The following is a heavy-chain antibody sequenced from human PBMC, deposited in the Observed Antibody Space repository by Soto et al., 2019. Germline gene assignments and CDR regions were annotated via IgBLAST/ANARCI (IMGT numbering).Heavy chain of an antibody. CDR2: MNPNSGNT. D-gene: IGHD4-17*01. CDR3: ARSTNDYGDRH. V-gene: IGHV1-8*01. J-gene: IGHJ4*02. CDR1: GYTFTSYD. Sequence: QVQLVQSGAEVKKPGASVKVSCRASGYTFTSYDINWVRQATGQGLEWMGWMNPNSGNTGYAQKFQGRVTMTRNTSISTAYMELSSLTSDDSAVYYCARSTNDYGDRHWGQGTLVTVSS.